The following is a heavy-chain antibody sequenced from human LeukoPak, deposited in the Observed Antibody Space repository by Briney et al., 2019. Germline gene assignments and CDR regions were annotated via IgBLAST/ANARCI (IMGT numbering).Heavy chain of an antibody. Sequence: GGSLRLSCAASGFTLSSYAMRWVRQAPGKGLEWVAVISYDGSNKFYADSVKGRLTISRDNSKNTLYLQMNSLRAEDTAVYYCARDERVDPNSSCTQYWGQGTLVTVSS. D-gene: IGHD3-22*01. J-gene: IGHJ4*02. CDR3: ARDERVDPNSSCTQY. V-gene: IGHV3-30*04. CDR2: ISYDGSNK. CDR1: GFTLSSYA.